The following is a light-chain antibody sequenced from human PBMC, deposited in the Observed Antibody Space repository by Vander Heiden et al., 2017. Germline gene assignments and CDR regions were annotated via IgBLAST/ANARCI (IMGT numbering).Light chain of an antibody. V-gene: IGKV1-39*01. Sequence: IQLSQSPPSLSASVGHRVTITCRSSPDSRIYVNWYHQNRGASPNLLIDGASTVHGGVPSRLSGGGSATHFTLTINGLQVDDVGTYFCQQSYNMVSFGAGTKVAIE. CDR3: QQSYNMVS. CDR2: GAS. J-gene: IGKJ3*01. CDR1: PDSRIY.